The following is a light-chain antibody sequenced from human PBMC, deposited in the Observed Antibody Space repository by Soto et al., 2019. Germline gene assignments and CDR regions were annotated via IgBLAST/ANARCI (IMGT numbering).Light chain of an antibody. CDR2: GTS. J-gene: IGKJ1*01. CDR3: QQYGSSPWT. V-gene: IGKV3-20*01. CDR1: QSVSSSY. Sequence: EIVLTQALGTLSLSPGERATLSCRASQSVSSSYLAWYQQKPGQAPRLLIFGTSSRATGIPDRFSGSGSGTDFALTISSLEPEDFAVYVCQQYGSSPWTFGQGTKVEIK.